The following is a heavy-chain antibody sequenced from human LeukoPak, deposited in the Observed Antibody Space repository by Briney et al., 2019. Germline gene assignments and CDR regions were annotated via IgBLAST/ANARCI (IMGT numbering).Heavy chain of an antibody. CDR1: GFTFDDYA. D-gene: IGHD3-9*01. V-gene: IGHV3-9*01. J-gene: IGHJ4*02. CDR3: AKILRYFDWFPPDY. Sequence: PGGSLRLSCAASGFTFDDYAMHWVRQAPGKGLEWVSGISWNSGSIDYADSVKGRFTISRDNSKNTLYLQMNSLRAEDTAVYYCAKILRYFDWFPPDYWGQGTLVTVSS. CDR2: ISWNSGSI.